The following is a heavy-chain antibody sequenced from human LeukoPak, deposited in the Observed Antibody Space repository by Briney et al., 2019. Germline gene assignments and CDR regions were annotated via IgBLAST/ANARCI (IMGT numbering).Heavy chain of an antibody. CDR3: ARDPGVTTFYFDY. D-gene: IGHD4-17*01. CDR1: GFTFSRYG. V-gene: IGHV3-33*01. J-gene: IGHJ4*02. Sequence: GGSLTLSCVASGFTFSRYGMHWIRQAPGKGLEGVAVIWFDGSKRYYADSVKGRFTISRDDSKNTLYLQMNSLRDEDTGIYYCARDPGVTTFYFDYWGQGALVTVSS. CDR2: IWFDGSKR.